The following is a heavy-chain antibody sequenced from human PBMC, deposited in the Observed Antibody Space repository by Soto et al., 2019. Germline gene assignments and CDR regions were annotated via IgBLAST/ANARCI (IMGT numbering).Heavy chain of an antibody. V-gene: IGHV4-59*01. CDR3: ARMIRSYYYGMDV. CDR1: GGSISSYY. J-gene: IGHJ6*02. D-gene: IGHD3-22*01. Sequence: PSETLSLTCTVSGGSISSYYWSWIRQPPGKGLEWIGHIHYSGSTNYNPSLESRVTISVDTSKNQLSLNLSSVTAADTAVYYCARMIRSYYYGMDVSGQGTTVTVSS. CDR2: IHYSGST.